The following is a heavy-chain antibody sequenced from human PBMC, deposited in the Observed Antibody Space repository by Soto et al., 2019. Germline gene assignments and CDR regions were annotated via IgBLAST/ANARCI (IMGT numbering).Heavy chain of an antibody. J-gene: IGHJ4*02. CDR1: GFTVSSNY. CDR3: ARDPYY. V-gene: IGHV3-66*01. CDR2: IYSGGST. Sequence: EVQLVESGGGLVQPGGSLRLLCAVSGFTVSSNYMSWVRQAPGKGLEWVSVIYSGGSTYYADSVKGRFTISRDNSKNTLYLEMNSLRAEDTAVFYCARDPYYWGQGTLVTVSS.